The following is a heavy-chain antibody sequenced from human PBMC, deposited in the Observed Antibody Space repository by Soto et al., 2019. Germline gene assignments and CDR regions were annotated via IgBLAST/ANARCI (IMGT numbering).Heavy chain of an antibody. J-gene: IGHJ4*02. Sequence: PGGSLRLSCAASGFTFSSSSMNWVRQAPGKGLEWVSSITSTSTYIYYADSLKGRFTISRDNAKNSLYLQMNSLRAEDTAVYYCARRKXDYCSGGSCYSTTAFDYWGQGTLVTVSS. D-gene: IGHD2-15*01. CDR1: GFTFSSSS. CDR3: ARRKXDYCSGGSCYSTTAFDY. CDR2: ITSTSTYI. V-gene: IGHV3-21*01.